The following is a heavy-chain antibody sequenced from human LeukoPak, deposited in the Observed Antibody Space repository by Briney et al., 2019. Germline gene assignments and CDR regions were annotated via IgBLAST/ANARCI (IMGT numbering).Heavy chain of an antibody. CDR3: AIHSNQKNAFDI. D-gene: IGHD4-11*01. CDR1: GGSISSSSYY. V-gene: IGHV4-39*07. Sequence: SETPSLTCTVSGGSISSSSYYWGWIRQPPGKGLEWIGSIYYSGSTYYNLSLKSRVTISVDTSKNQFSLKLSSVTAADTAVYYCAIHSNQKNAFDIWGQGTMVTVSS. J-gene: IGHJ3*02. CDR2: IYYSGST.